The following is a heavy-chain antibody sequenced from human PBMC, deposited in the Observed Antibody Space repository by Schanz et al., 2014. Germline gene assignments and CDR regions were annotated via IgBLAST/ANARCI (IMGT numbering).Heavy chain of an antibody. Sequence: QVQLVQSGAEVKKPGASVKVSCKASGYTFTSYDINWVRQATGQGLEWMGWMNSKTGNTGYAQRFQGRVTMTRDTSTSTVYMELSSLRSEDTAVYFCAKIERNEDWGQGTLVTVSS. CDR1: GYTFTSYD. D-gene: IGHD1-1*01. J-gene: IGHJ4*02. CDR2: MNSKTGNT. V-gene: IGHV1-8*01. CDR3: AKIERNED.